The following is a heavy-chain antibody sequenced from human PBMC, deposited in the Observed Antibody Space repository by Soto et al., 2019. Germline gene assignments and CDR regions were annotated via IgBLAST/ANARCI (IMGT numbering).Heavy chain of an antibody. D-gene: IGHD6-13*01. V-gene: IGHV1-3*01. Sequence: QVQLVQSGAEVKKPGASVKVSCKASGYTFTSYAMHWVRQAPGQRLEWMGWINAGNGNTKYSQKFQGRVTITRDTSASTAYMELSSLRSEDTAVYYCAIIARDGSTWYGGWFDPWGQGTLVTVSS. CDR2: INAGNGNT. J-gene: IGHJ5*02. CDR1: GYTFTSYA. CDR3: AIIARDGSTWYGGWFDP.